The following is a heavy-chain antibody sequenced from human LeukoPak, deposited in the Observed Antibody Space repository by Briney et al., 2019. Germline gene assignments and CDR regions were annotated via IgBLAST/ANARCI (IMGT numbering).Heavy chain of an antibody. Sequence: ASVNVSCKVSGYTLSELSMHWVRQASGKGLEWMGGFDPEDGETIYAQKFEGRVTMTEDTSTDTAYMELSSLRSDDTAVYYCARMPGVGAPWNYGMDVWGQGTTVTVSS. CDR3: ARMPGVGAPWNYGMDV. V-gene: IGHV1-24*01. J-gene: IGHJ6*02. D-gene: IGHD1-26*01. CDR1: GYTLSELS. CDR2: FDPEDGET.